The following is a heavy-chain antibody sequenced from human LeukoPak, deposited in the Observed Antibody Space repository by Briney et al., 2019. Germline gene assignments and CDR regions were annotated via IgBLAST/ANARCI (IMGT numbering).Heavy chain of an antibody. CDR3: AKDRMPDY. D-gene: IGHD2-2*01. CDR2: ISGSGGST. Sequence: GGSLRLSCAASGFIFSIYAMNWVRQAPGKGLEWVSGISGSGGSTYYADSVKGRFTISRDNSKNTLYLQMNSLRAEDTAIYYCAKDRMPDYWGQGTLVTVSS. V-gene: IGHV3-23*01. J-gene: IGHJ4*02. CDR1: GFIFSIYA.